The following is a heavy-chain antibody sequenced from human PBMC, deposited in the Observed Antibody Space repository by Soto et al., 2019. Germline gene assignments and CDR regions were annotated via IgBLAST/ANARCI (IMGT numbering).Heavy chain of an antibody. D-gene: IGHD2-21*02. V-gene: IGHV4-38-2*02. CDR3: AKVHVMVVAGSTFDY. CDR2: IYHGGTT. J-gene: IGHJ4*01. CDR1: GYSISGPSY. Sequence: PSETLSLTCSVSGYSISGPSYWAWIRQPPGKGPEWIASIYHGGTTFYNPSLKSRITISVDTSNNQFSLKLTSVTAADTAVYYCAKVHVMVVAGSTFDYWGHGTLVTVS.